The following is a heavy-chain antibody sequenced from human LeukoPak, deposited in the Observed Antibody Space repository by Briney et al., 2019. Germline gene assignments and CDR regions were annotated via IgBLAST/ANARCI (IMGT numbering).Heavy chain of an antibody. Sequence: SETLSLTCTVSGGSISSYYWSWIRQPVGKGLEWIGRIYTSGSTNYNPSLKSRVTISVDTSKNQFSLKLSSVTAADTAVYYCARHPGDEVALTSCGGDCYAFDYWGQGTLVTVSS. J-gene: IGHJ4*02. V-gene: IGHV4-4*07. CDR3: ARHPGDEVALTSCGGDCYAFDY. D-gene: IGHD2-21*02. CDR1: GGSISSYY. CDR2: IYTSGST.